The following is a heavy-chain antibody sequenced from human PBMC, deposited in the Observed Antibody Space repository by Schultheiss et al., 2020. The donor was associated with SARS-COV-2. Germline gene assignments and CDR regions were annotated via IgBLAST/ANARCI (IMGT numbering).Heavy chain of an antibody. Sequence: SETLSLTCTVSGGSISSGGYYWSWIRQPPGMGLEWIGEINHSGSTNYNPSLKSRVTISVDTSKNQFSLKLSSVTAADTAVYYCATLDTRIAAATWFDPWGQGTLVTVSS. CDR1: GGSISSGGYY. D-gene: IGHD6-13*01. CDR3: ATLDTRIAAATWFDP. V-gene: IGHV4-39*07. J-gene: IGHJ5*02. CDR2: INHSGST.